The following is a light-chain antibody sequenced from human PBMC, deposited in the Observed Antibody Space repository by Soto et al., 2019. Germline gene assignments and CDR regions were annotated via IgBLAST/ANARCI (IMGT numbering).Light chain of an antibody. CDR2: EVT. CDR1: SSDVGAYKY. Sequence: QSALTQPPSASGSPGQSVTISCTGTSSDVGAYKYVSWYQQYPAKAPKLMIYEVTKRPSGVPDRFSGSKSGNTASLTVSGLQAEDEADYYCTSYVGNDIWVFGGGTKVTVL. V-gene: IGLV2-8*01. CDR3: TSYVGNDIWV. J-gene: IGLJ3*02.